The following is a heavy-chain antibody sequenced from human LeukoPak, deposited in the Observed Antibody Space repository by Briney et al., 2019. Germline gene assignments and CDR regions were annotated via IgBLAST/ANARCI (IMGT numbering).Heavy chain of an antibody. Sequence: GGSLRLSCAASGFTFDDYGMSWVRQAPGKGLEWVSGINWNGGSTGYADSVKGRFTISRDNAKNSLYLQMNSLRAEDTALYHCARVVTYYYDSSGYLDALDIWGQGTMVTVSS. CDR1: GFTFDDYG. D-gene: IGHD3-22*01. CDR2: INWNGGST. V-gene: IGHV3-20*01. J-gene: IGHJ3*02. CDR3: ARVVTYYYDSSGYLDALDI.